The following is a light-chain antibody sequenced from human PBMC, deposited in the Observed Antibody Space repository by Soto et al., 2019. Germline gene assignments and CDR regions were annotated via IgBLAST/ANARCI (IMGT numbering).Light chain of an antibody. V-gene: IGKV1-5*01. Sequence: DIQMTQSPSTLSASVGDTVTITCRASQSVSRWLNWYQQKSGKAPRLLIYEASNLEIGVPSRFSGSGSGTEFILTINSLQPAHSATYYCQQFNSKVWTFGQGTKVEI. CDR1: QSVSRW. CDR3: QQFNSKVWT. CDR2: EAS. J-gene: IGKJ1*01.